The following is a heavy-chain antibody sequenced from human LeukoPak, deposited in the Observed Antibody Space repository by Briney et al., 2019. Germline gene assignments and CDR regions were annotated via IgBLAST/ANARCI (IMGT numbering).Heavy chain of an antibody. CDR2: ISSSSYI. CDR1: EFTFSSYS. V-gene: IGHV3-21*01. Sequence: PGGSLRLSCAASEFTFSSYSVNWVRQAPGKGLEWVSSISSSSYIYYADSVKGRFTISRDNAKNSLYLQMNSLRAEDTAVYYCARDGKAGATAFDIWGQGTMVTVSS. D-gene: IGHD1-26*01. J-gene: IGHJ3*02. CDR3: ARDGKAGATAFDI.